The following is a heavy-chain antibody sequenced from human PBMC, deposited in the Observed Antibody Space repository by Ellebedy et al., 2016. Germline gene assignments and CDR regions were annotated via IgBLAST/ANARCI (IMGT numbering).Heavy chain of an antibody. CDR2: INHSGST. D-gene: IGHD2-21*01. J-gene: IGHJ4*02. CDR1: GYSISSGYY. V-gene: IGHV4-38-2*02. Sequence: SETLSLXXTVSGYSISSGYYWGWIRQPPGKGLEWIGEINHSGSTNYNPSLKSRVTISVDTSKNQFSLKLSSVTAADTAVYYCASPTEEAYCGGDCSNFDYWGQGTLVTVSS. CDR3: ASPTEEAYCGGDCSNFDY.